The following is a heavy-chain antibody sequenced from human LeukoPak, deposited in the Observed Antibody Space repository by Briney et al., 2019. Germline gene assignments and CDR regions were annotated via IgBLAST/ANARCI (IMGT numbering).Heavy chain of an antibody. V-gene: IGHV4-34*01. CDR1: GGSISSYY. CDR3: ASAHSGYDPYYYYYGMDV. J-gene: IGHJ6*02. CDR2: INHSGST. D-gene: IGHD5-12*01. Sequence: SETLSLTCTVSGGSISSYYWSWIRQPPGKGLEWIGEINHSGSTNYNPSLKSRVIISVDTSKNQFSLKLSSVTAADTAVYYCASAHSGYDPYYYYYGMDVWGQGTTVTVSS.